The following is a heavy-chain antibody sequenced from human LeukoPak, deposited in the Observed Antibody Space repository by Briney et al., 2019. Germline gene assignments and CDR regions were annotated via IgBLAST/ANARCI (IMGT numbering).Heavy chain of an antibody. V-gene: IGHV4-59*08. CDR1: GGSISSYY. CDR3: ARHAVGPQLNILTGYYHYYYYGMDV. J-gene: IGHJ6*02. Sequence: SETLSLTCTVSGGSISSYYWSWIRQPPGKGLEWIGYIYYSGSTNYNPSLKSRVTISVDTSKNQFFLKLSSVTAADTAVYYCARHAVGPQLNILTGYYHYYYYGMDVWGQGTTVTVSS. D-gene: IGHD3-9*01. CDR2: IYYSGST.